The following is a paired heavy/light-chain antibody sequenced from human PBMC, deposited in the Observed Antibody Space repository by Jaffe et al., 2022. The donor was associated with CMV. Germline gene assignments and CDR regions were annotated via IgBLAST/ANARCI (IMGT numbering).Light chain of an antibody. CDR2: QDN. CDR3: QAWDSSTGAV. Sequence: SYELTQPPSVSASPGQTASISCSGDKLGHRNAFWFQQRPGQSPVLVIYQDNKRPSGIPERFSGSNSGNTATLTISGTQAMDEADYYCQAWDSSTGAVFGGGTKLTVL. J-gene: IGLJ2*01. V-gene: IGLV3-1*01. CDR1: KLGHRN.
Heavy chain of an antibody. Sequence: EVQLVESGGGLVQPGGSLRLSCAASGFTFNNYWMHWVRQAPGKGLIWVSYINSDGSSATYADSVKGRFTISRDNAKNTVYLQMNSLRAEDTAVYYCARPADVVTMASPGYWGQGTLVTVSS. V-gene: IGHV3-74*01. D-gene: IGHD2-21*02. J-gene: IGHJ4*02. CDR1: GFTFNNYW. CDR2: INSDGSSA. CDR3: ARPADVVTMASPGY.